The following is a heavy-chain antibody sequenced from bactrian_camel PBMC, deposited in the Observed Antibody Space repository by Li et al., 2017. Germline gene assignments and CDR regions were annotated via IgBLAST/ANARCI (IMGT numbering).Heavy chain of an antibody. CDR3: AAELIPYCYVDWDKYTF. J-gene: IGHJ4*01. V-gene: IGHV3S53*01. CDR2: IDPAGST. Sequence: HVQLVESGGGSVQAGGSLRLSCAVSGNTARTNFMAWFRRVPGKKREAVAAIDPAGSTTYSDPVKGRFTISKDSVKNTLYLQMNSLEPEDTAMYYCAAELIPYCYVDWDKYTFWGQGTQVTVS. D-gene: IGHD2*01. CDR1: GNTARTNF.